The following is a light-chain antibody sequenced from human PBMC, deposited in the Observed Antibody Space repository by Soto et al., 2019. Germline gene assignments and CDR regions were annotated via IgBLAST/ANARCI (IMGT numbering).Light chain of an antibody. Sequence: EVVMTQSPSTLSVSPGERVTLSCRSSQSVADNLAWFQQKPGQGPRLLIYGASTSATGIPARFSGSGSETDFTLTISSLLSEDSAVYHCQQYNNWPITFGQGIRLEI. J-gene: IGKJ5*01. CDR1: QSVADN. V-gene: IGKV3-15*01. CDR2: GAS. CDR3: QQYNNWPIT.